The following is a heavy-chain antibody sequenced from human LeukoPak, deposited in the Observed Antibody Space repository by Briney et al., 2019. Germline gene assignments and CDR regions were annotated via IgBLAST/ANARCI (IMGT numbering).Heavy chain of an antibody. CDR1: GFTFDDYG. V-gene: IGHV3-20*04. CDR2: INWNGGST. D-gene: IGHD3-10*01. CDR3: ARIGITMVRVPIGYFDY. J-gene: IGHJ4*02. Sequence: GGSLRLSCAASGFTFDDYGMSWVRQAPGKGLEWVSGINWNGGSTGYADSVKGRFTISRDNAKNSLYLQMNSLRAEDTAVYYCARIGITMVRVPIGYFDYWGQGTLVTVSS.